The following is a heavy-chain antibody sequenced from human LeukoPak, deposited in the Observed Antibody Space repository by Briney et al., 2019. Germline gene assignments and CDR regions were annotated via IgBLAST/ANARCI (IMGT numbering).Heavy chain of an antibody. CDR2: ISGSGGST. CDR1: GFTFSSYA. J-gene: IGHJ4*02. Sequence: PGGSLRLSCAASGFTFSSYAMSWVRQAPGKWLEWVSVISGSGGSTYYADSVKGRFTISRDNSKNTLYLQMNSLRAEDTAVYYCAESEYDFWSAMDYWGQGTLVTVSS. CDR3: AESEYDFWSAMDY. D-gene: IGHD3-3*01. V-gene: IGHV3-23*01.